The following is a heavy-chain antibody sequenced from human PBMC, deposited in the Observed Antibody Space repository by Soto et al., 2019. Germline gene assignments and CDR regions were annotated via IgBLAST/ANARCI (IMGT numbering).Heavy chain of an antibody. V-gene: IGHV3-23*01. CDR2: VTSSASST. D-gene: IGHD1-26*01. CDR3: AKGGAVLLDPFDV. Sequence: GQLLESGGGMVQPGGSLRLSCAASGFTFSSFAMNWVRLPPERGLEWVAAVTSSASSTHYADSVKGRFTISRDNSKNTLYLQMNSLRADDTAVYYCAKGGAVLLDPFDVWGQGTMVTVSS. CDR1: GFTFSSFA. J-gene: IGHJ3*01.